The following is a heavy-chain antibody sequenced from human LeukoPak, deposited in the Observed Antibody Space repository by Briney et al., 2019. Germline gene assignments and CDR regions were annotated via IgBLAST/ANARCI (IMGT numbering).Heavy chain of an antibody. J-gene: IGHJ4*02. CDR3: AKHPQD. CDR1: GFSFSSYE. CDR2: ISSSGNTI. V-gene: IGHV3-48*03. Sequence: GGSLRLSCAASGFSFSSYEMNWVHQAPGKGLEWVSYISSSGNTIYYADSVRGRFTISRDNAKNSLYLQMNSLRAEDTAVYYCAKHPQDWGQGTLVSVSS.